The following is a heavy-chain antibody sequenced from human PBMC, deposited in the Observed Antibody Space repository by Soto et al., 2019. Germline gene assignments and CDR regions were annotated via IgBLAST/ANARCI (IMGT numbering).Heavy chain of an antibody. J-gene: IGHJ4*02. V-gene: IGHV3-23*01. D-gene: IGHD6-6*01. CDR1: GFTFSSYA. Sequence: GWSLRLSCAASGFTFSSYAMSWVRQAPGKGLEWVSAISGSGGSTYYADSVKGRFTISRDNSKNTLYLQMNSLRAEDTAVYYCATPADEYSSSLPEYYFDYWGQGTLVTVSS. CDR2: ISGSGGST. CDR3: ATPADEYSSSLPEYYFDY.